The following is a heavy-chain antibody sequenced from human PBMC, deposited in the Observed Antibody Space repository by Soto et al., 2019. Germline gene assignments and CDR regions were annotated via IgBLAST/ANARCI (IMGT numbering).Heavy chain of an antibody. Sequence: ASVKVSCKTSGYTFTSYGISWVRQAPGQGLEWMGWITTDKGKTTYAQKFQGRVTMTTDTSTSTAYMEMRSLRSDDTAVYYCATRRPAFAYSAQGSSVTVSS. CDR3: ATRRPAFAY. V-gene: IGHV1-18*01. CDR2: ITTDKGKT. CDR1: GYTFTSYG. J-gene: IGHJ4*01.